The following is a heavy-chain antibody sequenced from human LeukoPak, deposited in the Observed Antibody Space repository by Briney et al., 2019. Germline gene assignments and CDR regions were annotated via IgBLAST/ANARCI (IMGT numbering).Heavy chain of an antibody. J-gene: IGHJ6*03. V-gene: IGHV4-4*07. Sequence: SETLSLTCTVSGGSISSYYWSWIRQPAGKGLEWIGRIYTSGSTNYNPSLKSRVTMSVDTSKNQFSLKLSSVTAADTAVHYCASSNVYYYYYMDVWGKGTTVTVSS. CDR2: IYTSGST. D-gene: IGHD1-1*01. CDR1: GGSISSYY. CDR3: ASSNVYYYYYMDV.